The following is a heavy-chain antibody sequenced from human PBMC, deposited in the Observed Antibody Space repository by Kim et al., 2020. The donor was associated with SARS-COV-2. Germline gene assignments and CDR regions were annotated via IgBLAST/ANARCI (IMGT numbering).Heavy chain of an antibody. J-gene: IGHJ4*02. V-gene: IGHV4-39*01. CDR3: SRAPNGCPGDY. Sequence: SETLSLTCTVSGGSISTTDHNWGWTRQSPGKGLQWIGSASYTGATYYNPSLKSRVTISVDTSKNQFSLVLTFVSAADTAVYFCSRAPNGCPGDYWGQGSL. CDR1: GGSISTTDHN. CDR2: ASYTGAT. D-gene: IGHD6-19*01.